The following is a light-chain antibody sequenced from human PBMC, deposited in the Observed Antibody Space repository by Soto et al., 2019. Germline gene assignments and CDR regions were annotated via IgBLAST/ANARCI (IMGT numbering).Light chain of an antibody. CDR1: QSVSSN. Sequence: EIVMAQSPATLSVSPGERATLSCRASQSVSSNLAWYQQKPGQAPRLLIYGASTRATGIPARFSGSGSGTEFTLTISSLQSEDCAVYYCQQYNNWPGYTFGQGTKVDIK. V-gene: IGKV3-15*01. CDR2: GAS. J-gene: IGKJ2*01. CDR3: QQYNNWPGYT.